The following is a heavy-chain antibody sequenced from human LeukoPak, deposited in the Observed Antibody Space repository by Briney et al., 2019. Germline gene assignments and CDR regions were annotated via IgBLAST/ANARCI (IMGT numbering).Heavy chain of an antibody. CDR3: AHNDRGTGTPGY. CDR1: GFSLSTSGVG. D-gene: IGHD1-1*01. J-gene: IGHJ4*02. CDR2: IYWNDDK. Sequence: SGPTLVKPTQTLTLTCTFSGFSLSTSGVGMGWIRQPPGKALEWLAVIYWNDDKGYSPSLKSRLTITKDTSKNQVVLTMTNMDPVDTATHYCAHNDRGTGTPGYWGQGTLVTVSS. V-gene: IGHV2-5*01.